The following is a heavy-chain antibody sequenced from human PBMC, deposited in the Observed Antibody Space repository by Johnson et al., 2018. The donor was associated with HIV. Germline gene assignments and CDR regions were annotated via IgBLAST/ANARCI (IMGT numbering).Heavy chain of an antibody. Sequence: VQLVESGGGLVQPGGSLRLSCAASGFTFSSYAMSWVRQAPGKGLEWVANIKQDGSEKNYVDSVKGRFTISRDNAKNSLYLQMNSLRAEDTAVYYCARDQFRKGWDQLGVDAFDIWGQGTMVTVSS. V-gene: IGHV3-7*01. CDR3: ARDQFRKGWDQLGVDAFDI. J-gene: IGHJ3*02. D-gene: IGHD1-26*01. CDR1: GFTFSSYA. CDR2: IKQDGSEK.